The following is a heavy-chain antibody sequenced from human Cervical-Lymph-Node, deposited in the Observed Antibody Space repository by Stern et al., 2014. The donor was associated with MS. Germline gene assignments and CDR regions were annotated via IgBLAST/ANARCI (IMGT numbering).Heavy chain of an antibody. J-gene: IGHJ4*02. CDR3: ALRRSYYVY. CDR2: LIPFFGAT. Sequence: VHLVESGSEVRKPGSSVRVSCKASGDTFSSYALSWVRQAPGQGLEWVGGLIPFFGATRYGQKFQGRVNITPEESTGTAFMELSRLTSEDTAIYYCALRRSYYVYWGQGTLVTVSS. CDR1: GDTFSSYA. D-gene: IGHD1-26*01. V-gene: IGHV1-69*01.